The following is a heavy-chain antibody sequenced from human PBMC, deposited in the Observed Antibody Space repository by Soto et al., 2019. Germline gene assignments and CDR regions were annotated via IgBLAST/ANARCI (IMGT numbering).Heavy chain of an antibody. CDR2: IYHSGSP. V-gene: IGHV4-30-2*01. CDR1: GGSISXXXXX. J-gene: IGHJ5*02. CDR3: ARVPSP. Sequence: QLQLQESGSGLVKPSQTLSLTCAVSGGSISXXXXXXXXXRQPPGKGLEWIGYIYHSGSPYYNPSLKSRVTISVDRSKNQFSLKLSSVTAADTAVYYCARVPSPWGQGTLVTVSS.